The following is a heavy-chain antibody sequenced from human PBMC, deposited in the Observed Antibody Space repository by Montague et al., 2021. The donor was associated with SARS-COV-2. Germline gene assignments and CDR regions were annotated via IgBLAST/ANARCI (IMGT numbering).Heavy chain of an antibody. J-gene: IGHJ3*02. CDR3: ARHDIAKVQWLVLIESNNDAFDI. D-gene: IGHD6-19*01. CDR2: IYYSGST. CDR1: GFSLSTSGMC. Sequence: LVKPTQTLTLTCTFSGFSLSTSGMCVSWIRQPPGKGLEWIGSIYYSGSTYYNPSLKSRVTISVDTSKNQFSLKLSSVTAADTAVYYCARHDIAKVQWLVLIESNNDAFDIWGQGTMVTVSS. V-gene: IGHV4-39*01.